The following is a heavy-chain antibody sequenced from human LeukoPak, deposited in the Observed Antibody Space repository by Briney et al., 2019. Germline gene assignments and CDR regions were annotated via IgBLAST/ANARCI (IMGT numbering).Heavy chain of an antibody. D-gene: IGHD6-13*01. CDR3: ARGAYSSSWLNFDY. Sequence: PGGSLRLSCAASGFTFSSYWMSWVRQAPGKGLEWLANIKQDGSEKYYVDSVKGRFTISRDNAKNSLYLQMNSLRAEDTAVYYCARGAYSSSWLNFDYWGQGTLVTVSS. V-gene: IGHV3-7*04. J-gene: IGHJ4*02. CDR2: IKQDGSEK. CDR1: GFTFSSYW.